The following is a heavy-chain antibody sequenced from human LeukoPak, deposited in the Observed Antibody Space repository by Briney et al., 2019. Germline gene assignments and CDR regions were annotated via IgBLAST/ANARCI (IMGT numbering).Heavy chain of an antibody. D-gene: IGHD1-1*01. CDR1: GGSIDSSGSY. V-gene: IGHV4-39*07. J-gene: IGHJ6*03. Sequence: SETLSLTCTVSGGSIDSSGSYWGWIRQPPGKGLEWIGCVYYGGDAYYNPSLKSRVTISVDTSKNQFSLKLSSVTAADTAVYYCAREDPGTDDYYYYYMDVWGKGTTVTVSS. CDR3: AREDPGTDDYYYYYMDV. CDR2: VYYGGDA.